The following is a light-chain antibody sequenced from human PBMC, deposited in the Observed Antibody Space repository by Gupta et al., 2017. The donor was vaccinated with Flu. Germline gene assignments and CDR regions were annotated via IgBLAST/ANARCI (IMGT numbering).Light chain of an antibody. CDR2: AAS. V-gene: IGKV1-39*01. Sequence: DIQMTQSPSSLSASVGDRVTITCRASQSITTYLNWYQQKPGKAPKLLIYAASSLQNGVPSTFSGSGSGTDFTLTISNLQPEDFATYYCQQSSSFPFTFGPGTKVEIK. CDR1: QSITTY. CDR3: QQSSSFPFT. J-gene: IGKJ3*01.